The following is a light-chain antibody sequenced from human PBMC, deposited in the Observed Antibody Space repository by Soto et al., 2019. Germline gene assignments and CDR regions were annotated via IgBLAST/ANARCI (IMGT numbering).Light chain of an antibody. CDR1: QSISRW. CDR2: DHA. J-gene: IGKJ1*01. V-gene: IGKV1-5*01. Sequence: QLTESPCSRSPSAPDRVTITCRASQSISRWLASYQQTSGKAPKFLIYDHASLESGVASRLSGSGSGTEFTLPTTTLQPYDFLPSYFQQQATFAWTFGQGTKVDIK. CDR3: QQQATFAWT.